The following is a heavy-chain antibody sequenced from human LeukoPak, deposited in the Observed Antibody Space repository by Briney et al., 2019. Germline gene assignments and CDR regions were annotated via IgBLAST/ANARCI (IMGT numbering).Heavy chain of an antibody. CDR2: INPNSGGT. CDR1: GYTFTDYY. CDR3: ARTPQEQWLVAEYFQH. V-gene: IGHV1-2*06. Sequence: GASVKVSCKASGYTFTDYYMHWVRQAPGQGLEWMGRINPNSGGTNYAQKFQGRVTMTRDTSISTAYMELSRLRSDDTAVYYCARTPQEQWLVAEYFQHWGQGTLVTVSS. J-gene: IGHJ1*01. D-gene: IGHD6-19*01.